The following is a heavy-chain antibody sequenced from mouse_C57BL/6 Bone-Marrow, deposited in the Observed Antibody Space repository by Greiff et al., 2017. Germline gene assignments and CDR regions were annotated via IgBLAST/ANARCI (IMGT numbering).Heavy chain of an antibody. CDR1: GYTFTSYW. J-gene: IGHJ1*03. CDR3: ARGGLWYFDV. V-gene: IGHV1-59*01. CDR2: IDPSDSYT. Sequence: VQLQQSGAELVRPGTSVKLSCKASGYTFTSYWMHWVKQRPGQGLEWIGVIDPSDSYTNYNQKFKGKATLTVDTSSSTAYMQLSSLTSEDSAVYYCARGGLWYFDVWGTGTTVTVSS. D-gene: IGHD3-3*01.